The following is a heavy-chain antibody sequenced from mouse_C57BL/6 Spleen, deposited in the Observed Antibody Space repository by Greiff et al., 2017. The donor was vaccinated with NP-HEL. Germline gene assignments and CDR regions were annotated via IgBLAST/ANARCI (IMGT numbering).Heavy chain of an antibody. CDR3: AREGDYDGVYYYAMDY. D-gene: IGHD2-4*01. CDR1: GFSLTSYG. V-gene: IGHV2-6*03. CDR2: IWSDGST. J-gene: IGHJ4*01. Sequence: VKLVESGPGLVAPSQSLSITCTVSGFSLTSYGVHWVRQPPGKGLEWLVVIWSDGSTTYNSALKSRLSISKDNSKSQVFLKMNSLQTDDTAMYYCAREGDYDGVYYYAMDYWGKGTSVTVSS.